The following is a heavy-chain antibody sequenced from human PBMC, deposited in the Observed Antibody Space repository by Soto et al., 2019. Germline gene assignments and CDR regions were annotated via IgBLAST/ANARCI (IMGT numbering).Heavy chain of an antibody. V-gene: IGHV4-31*03. Sequence: LSLTCPVSGGSISSGGYYWSWIRQHPGKGLEWIGYIYYSGSTYYNPSLKSRVTISVDTSKNQFSLKLSSVTAADTAVYYCARVFSSGYYRRFDPWGQGTLVTVSS. CDR2: IYYSGST. D-gene: IGHD3-22*01. CDR1: GGSISSGGYY. CDR3: ARVFSSGYYRRFDP. J-gene: IGHJ5*02.